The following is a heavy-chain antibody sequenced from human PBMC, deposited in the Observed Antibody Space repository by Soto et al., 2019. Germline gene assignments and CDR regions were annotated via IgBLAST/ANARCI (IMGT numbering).Heavy chain of an antibody. CDR2: INHSGST. J-gene: IGHJ6*02. CDR1: VGSFSGYY. CDR3: ARVYYDFWSGYYFYYGMDV. D-gene: IGHD3-3*01. V-gene: IGHV4-34*01. Sequence: PSETLSLTCAVYVGSFSGYYWSWIRQPPGKGLEWIGEINHSGSTSYNPSLKSRVTISVDTSKNQFSLKLSSVTAADTAVYYCARVYYDFWSGYYFYYGMDVWGQGTTVTVSS.